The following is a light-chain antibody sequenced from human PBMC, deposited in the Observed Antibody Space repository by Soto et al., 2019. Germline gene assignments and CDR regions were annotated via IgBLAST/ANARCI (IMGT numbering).Light chain of an antibody. V-gene: IGKV3-20*01. J-gene: IGKJ2*01. Sequence: EIVLTQSPGTLSLSPGERATLSCRASQSVRSSQLAWYQHKPGQAPRLLIYSASRRATGIPDRFSGSGSGTDFPLTIIILEPEDFAVYYCQQYENSPPDTFGQGTQRDIK. CDR3: QQYENSPPDT. CDR1: QSVRSSQ. CDR2: SAS.